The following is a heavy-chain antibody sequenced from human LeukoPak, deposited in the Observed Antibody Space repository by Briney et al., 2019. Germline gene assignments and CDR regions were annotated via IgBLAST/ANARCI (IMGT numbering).Heavy chain of an antibody. D-gene: IGHD3-10*01. CDR2: INPNSGGT. V-gene: IGHV1-2*02. CDR3: ARDYYGSGRGPPPAIDY. Sequence: ASVKVSCKASGYTFTGYYMHWVRQAPGQGLEWMGWINPNSGGTNYAQKFQGRVTMTRDTSISTAYMELSRLRSDDTAVYYCARDYYGSGRGPPPAIDYWGQGTLVTVSS. CDR1: GYTFTGYY. J-gene: IGHJ4*02.